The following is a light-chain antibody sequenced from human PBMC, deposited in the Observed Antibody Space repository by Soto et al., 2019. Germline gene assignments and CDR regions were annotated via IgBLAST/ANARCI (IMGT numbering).Light chain of an antibody. J-gene: IGKJ1*01. Sequence: EIVMTQSPATLSVSPGERATLFCRASQSVSSNLAWYQQKPGQAPSLLIYGAFTRATGIPARFSGTGSGTEFTLTISSLQSEDFALYYCQQYNDWPLTFGQGTMVDIK. V-gene: IGKV3-15*01. CDR2: GAF. CDR3: QQYNDWPLT. CDR1: QSVSSN.